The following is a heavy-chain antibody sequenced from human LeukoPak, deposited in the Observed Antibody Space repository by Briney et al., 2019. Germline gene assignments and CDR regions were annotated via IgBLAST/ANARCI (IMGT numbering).Heavy chain of an antibody. CDR1: GGSFSGYY. J-gene: IGHJ6*03. CDR2: IYYSGST. CDR3: ARDGRGLGFYYYYMDV. D-gene: IGHD2-8*01. V-gene: IGHV4-34*01. Sequence: PSETLSLTCAVYGGSFSGYYWGWIRQPPGKGLEFIGSIYYSGSTDYNPSLKSRVTISVDTSKSQFSLKLSSVTAADTAVYYCARDGRGLGFYYYYMDVWGKGTTVTVSS.